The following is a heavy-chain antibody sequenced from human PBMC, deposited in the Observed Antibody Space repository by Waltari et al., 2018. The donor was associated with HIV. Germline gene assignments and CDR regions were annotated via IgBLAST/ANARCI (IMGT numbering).Heavy chain of an antibody. CDR3: AREKSRASKWYGIFYYDA. J-gene: IGHJ5*02. Sequence: VQLQQWGAGLLTPSETLSLTCAVYGGTFSGYYWTWIRQAPGKGLEWIGEINHSGKTNYNPSLKSRLTLSVDTSKNQVSLRMKSVTGADTAIYYCAREKSRASKWYGIFYYDAWGQGTLVSVPS. D-gene: IGHD2-15*01. CDR2: INHSGKT. CDR1: GGTFSGYY. V-gene: IGHV4-34*02.